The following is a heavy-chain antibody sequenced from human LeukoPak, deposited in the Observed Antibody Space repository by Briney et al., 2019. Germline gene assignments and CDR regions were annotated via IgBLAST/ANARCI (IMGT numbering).Heavy chain of an antibody. CDR1: GFTFSGYG. CDR2: IWYDGSNE. Sequence: PGRSLRLSCVVSGFTFSGYGMHWVRQAPGKGPEWLAVIWYDGSNEYYADSVKGRFTISRDDSKNTSFLQMNSLRAEDTALYYCAREEGQASLTYWGQGTLVTVSS. CDR3: AREEGQASLTY. J-gene: IGHJ4*02. V-gene: IGHV3-33*01. D-gene: IGHD3-16*02.